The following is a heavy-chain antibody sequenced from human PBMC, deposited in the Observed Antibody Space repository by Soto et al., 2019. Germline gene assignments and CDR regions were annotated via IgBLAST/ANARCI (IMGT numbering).Heavy chain of an antibody. V-gene: IGHV3-30*03. D-gene: IGHD3-22*01. Sequence: QVQLVESGGGVVQPGRSLRLSCAASGFTFSSYGMHWVRQAPGKGLEWVAVISYDGSNKYYADSVKGRFTISRDNSKNTLYLQMNSLRAEDTAVYYCAGPDYYDSSGYYPGGLTWGQGTLVTVSS. CDR2: ISYDGSNK. CDR3: AGPDYYDSSGYYPGGLT. J-gene: IGHJ5*02. CDR1: GFTFSSYG.